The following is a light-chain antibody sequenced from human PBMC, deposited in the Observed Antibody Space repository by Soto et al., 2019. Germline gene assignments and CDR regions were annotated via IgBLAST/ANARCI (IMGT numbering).Light chain of an antibody. CDR1: SSDVGGYNY. J-gene: IGLJ2*01. CDR2: EVS. Sequence: QSVLTQPASVSGSPGQSITISCTGTSSDVGGYNYVSWYQQHPGKAPKLMIYEVSNRPSGVPDRFSGSKSGNTASLTISGLQAEDEADYYCSLYTSSSTFVVFGGGTKLTVL. CDR3: SLYTSSSTFVV. V-gene: IGLV2-14*01.